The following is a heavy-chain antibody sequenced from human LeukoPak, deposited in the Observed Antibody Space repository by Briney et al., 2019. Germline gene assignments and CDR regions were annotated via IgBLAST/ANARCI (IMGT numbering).Heavy chain of an antibody. CDR3: ARDLGGRQWLAVCVDY. D-gene: IGHD6-19*01. CDR2: INPNRGGT. CDR1: GYTFTCYY. V-gene: IGHV1-2*02. J-gene: IGHJ4*02. Sequence: ASVTVSCKGSGYTFTCYYMHWVRQAPRQGLGWGGWINPNRGGTNYAQKFQGRVTMTRDTSISTAYVELSRLRSDDTAVYYCARDLGGRQWLAVCVDYWGQGTLVTVSS.